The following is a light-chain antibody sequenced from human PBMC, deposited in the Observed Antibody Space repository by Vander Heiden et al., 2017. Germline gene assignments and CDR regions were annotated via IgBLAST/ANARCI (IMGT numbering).Light chain of an antibody. CDR1: QSISSY. V-gene: IGKV1-39*01. J-gene: IGKJ2*01. CDR2: AAS. CDR3: QQYYSTPYT. Sequence: DIQMTQSPSSVSASVGDRVTITCRASQSISSYLNSYQQKPGKAPKLLIYAASSLQSGVPSRFSGSGSGTDITLTISSLQPEDVAAYYCQQYYSTPYTFGHGTKLEIK.